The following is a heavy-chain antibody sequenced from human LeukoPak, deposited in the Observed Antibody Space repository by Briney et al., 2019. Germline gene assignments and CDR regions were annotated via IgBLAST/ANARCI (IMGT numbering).Heavy chain of an antibody. J-gene: IGHJ3*02. CDR3: ASIGQWYVGAFDI. D-gene: IGHD2-15*01. CDR1: GYTFTGYY. CDR2: IHPNSGGT. V-gene: IGHV1-2*02. Sequence: ASVKVSCKASGYTFTGYYMHWVRQAPGQGLEWMGWIHPNSGGTNYAQKFQGGVTMTRDTSISTASMELSRLRSDDTAVYYCASIGQWYVGAFDIWGQGTMVTVSS.